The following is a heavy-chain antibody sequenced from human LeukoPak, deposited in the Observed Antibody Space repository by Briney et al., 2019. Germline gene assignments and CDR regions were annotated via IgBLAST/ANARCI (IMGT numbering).Heavy chain of an antibody. V-gene: IGHV4-34*01. CDR1: GWSFSGYY. CDR3: ARGQTTETTSYYYYHGMDV. Sequence: PSETLSLTCAVYGWSFSGYYWSWIRQPPGKGLEWIGEINHSGSINYNPSLKSRVTISVDTSKNQFSLKLSSVPAADTAVYYRARGQTTETTSYYYYHGMDVWGQGTTVTVSS. CDR2: INHSGSI. D-gene: IGHD4-11*01. J-gene: IGHJ6*02.